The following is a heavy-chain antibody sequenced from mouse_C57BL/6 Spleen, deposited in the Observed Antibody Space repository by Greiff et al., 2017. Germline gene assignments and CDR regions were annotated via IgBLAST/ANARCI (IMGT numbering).Heavy chain of an antibody. V-gene: IGHV1-74*01. CDR2: IHPSDSDT. CDR3: AIGFDGYYVPYAMDY. D-gene: IGHD2-3*01. J-gene: IGHJ4*01. Sequence: QVQLQQPGAELVKPGASVKVSCKASGYTFTSYWMHWVKQRPGQGLEWIGRIHPSDSDTNYNQKFKGKATLTVDKSSSTAYMPLSSLTSEDSAVYYCAIGFDGYYVPYAMDYWGQGTSVTVSS. CDR1: GYTFTSYW.